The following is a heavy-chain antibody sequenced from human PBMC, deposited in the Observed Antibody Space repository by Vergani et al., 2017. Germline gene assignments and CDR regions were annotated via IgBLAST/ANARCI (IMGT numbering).Heavy chain of an antibody. D-gene: IGHD2-21*01. Sequence: QVQILQSGGGVVQTGGSLRLSCTLSGFTLNTYGIHWVRQAPGKGLEWVSFIRYDGSSEYYGDSVKGRFTISRDKSQNTVNLQMNSLRTEDTAVYFCANSVIAGDVGVAYFGMDVWGRGTKVSVSS. J-gene: IGHJ6*02. V-gene: IGHV3-30*02. CDR3: ANSVIAGDVGVAYFGMDV. CDR2: IRYDGSSE. CDR1: GFTLNTYG.